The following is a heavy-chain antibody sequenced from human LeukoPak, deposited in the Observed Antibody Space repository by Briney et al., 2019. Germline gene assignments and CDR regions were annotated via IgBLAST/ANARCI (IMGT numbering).Heavy chain of an antibody. CDR2: ISAYNGNT. CDR3: AREGYYYESSGYYRDY. D-gene: IGHD3-22*01. CDR1: GYTYTSYG. J-gene: IGHJ4*02. V-gene: IGHV1-18*01. Sequence: GASVKVSCKASGYTYTSYGISWVRQAPGQGLEWMGWISAYNGNTSYAQKLQGRVTMTTDTSTITAYMELRSLRSDDTAVYYCAREGYYYESSGYYRDYWGQGTLVTVSS.